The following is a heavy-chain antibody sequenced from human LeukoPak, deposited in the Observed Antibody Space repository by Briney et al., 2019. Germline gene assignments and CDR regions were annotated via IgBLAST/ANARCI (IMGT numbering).Heavy chain of an antibody. CDR1: GYTFTSYG. D-gene: IGHD6-13*01. CDR3: ARVCHSIAAAGTRWFDP. CDR2: ISAYNGNT. Sequence: ASVKVSCKASGYTFTSYGISWVRQAPGQGLEWMGWISAYNGNTNYAQKLQGRVTMTTDTSTSTAYMELRSLRSDDTAVYYSARVCHSIAAAGTRWFDPWGQGTLVTVSS. J-gene: IGHJ5*02. V-gene: IGHV1-18*01.